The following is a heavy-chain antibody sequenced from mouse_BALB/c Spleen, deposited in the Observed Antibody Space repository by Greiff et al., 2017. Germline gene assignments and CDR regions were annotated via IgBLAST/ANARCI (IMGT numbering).Heavy chain of an antibody. V-gene: IGHV5-17*02. CDR2: ISSGSSTI. CDR1: GFTFSSFG. Sequence: EVHLVESGGGLVQPGGSRTLSCAASGFTFSSFGMHWVRQAPEKGLEWVAYISSGSSTIYYADTVKGRFTISRDNPKNTLFLQMTSLRSEDTAMYYCARSGLRSAWFAYWGQGTLVTGSA. D-gene: IGHD1-1*01. J-gene: IGHJ3*01. CDR3: ARSGLRSAWFAY.